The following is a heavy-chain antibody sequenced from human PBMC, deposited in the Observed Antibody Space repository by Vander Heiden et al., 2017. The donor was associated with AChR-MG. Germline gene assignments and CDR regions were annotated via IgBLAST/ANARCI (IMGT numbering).Heavy chain of an antibody. Sequence: QVQLVQSGAEVKKPGASVKVSCKASGYPFTSYYMHWVRQAPGQGLEWMGIINPSGGSTSYAQKFQGRVTMTRDTSTNTVYMELSSLRSEDTAVYYCARESTTVTTFDYWGQGTLVTVSS. CDR1: GYPFTSYY. V-gene: IGHV1-46*03. J-gene: IGHJ4*02. D-gene: IGHD4-4*01. CDR3: ARESTTVTTFDY. CDR2: INPSGGST.